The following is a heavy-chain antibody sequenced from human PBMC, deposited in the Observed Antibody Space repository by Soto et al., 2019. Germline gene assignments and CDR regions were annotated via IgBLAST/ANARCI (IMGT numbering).Heavy chain of an antibody. J-gene: IGHJ4*02. D-gene: IGHD2-15*01. CDR1: GYSISNGYR. CDR3: AKENCLHGGCYSFDY. V-gene: IGHV4-38-2*02. CDR2: IYHSGTT. Sequence: SETLSLTCTVSGYSISNGYRWAWIRQPPGKGLEWIGSIYHSGTTFYNPSLKNQVIISVDTSNNQFSLQLTSVTAADTAIYYCAKENCLHGGCYSFDYWGQGXPVTVSS.